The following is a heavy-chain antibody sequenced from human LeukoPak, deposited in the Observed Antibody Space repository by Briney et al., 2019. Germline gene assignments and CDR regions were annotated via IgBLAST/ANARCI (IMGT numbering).Heavy chain of an antibody. Sequence: PSETLSLTCAVYGGSFSGYYWSWIRQPPGKGLEWIGEINHSGSTNYNPSLKSRVTISVDTSKNQFSLKLSSVTAADTAVYYCARGLHRSGWYDYWGQGTLVTVSS. CDR3: ARGLHRSGWYDY. J-gene: IGHJ4*02. CDR1: GGSFSGYY. D-gene: IGHD6-19*01. V-gene: IGHV4-34*01. CDR2: INHSGST.